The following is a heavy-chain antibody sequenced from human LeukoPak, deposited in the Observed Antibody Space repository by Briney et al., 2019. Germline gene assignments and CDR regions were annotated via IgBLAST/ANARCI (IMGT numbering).Heavy chain of an antibody. J-gene: IGHJ4*02. V-gene: IGHV3-9*01. CDR3: AKDATYSSGWTDY. CDR2: ISRNSGSI. Sequence: GRSLRLSCAASGFTFDDYAMHWVRQAPGKGLEWVSGISRNSGSIGYADSVKGRFTISRDKAKNSLYLQMNSLRAEDTALYYCAKDATYSSGWTDYWGQGTLVTVSS. CDR1: GFTFDDYA. D-gene: IGHD6-19*01.